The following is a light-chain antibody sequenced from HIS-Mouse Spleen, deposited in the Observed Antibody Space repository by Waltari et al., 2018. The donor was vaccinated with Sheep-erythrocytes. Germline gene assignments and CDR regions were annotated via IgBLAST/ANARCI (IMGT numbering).Light chain of an antibody. CDR3: QAWDSSTAV. J-gene: IGLJ2*01. CDR1: KLGDKY. CDR2: QDS. Sequence: SYELTQPPSVSVSPGQTASITCSGDKLGDKYACWYQQKPGHSPVLVIYQDSKRPSGLPARFSGSNSGNTATLTISGTQAMDEADYYCQAWDSSTAVFGGGTKLTVL. V-gene: IGLV3-1*01.